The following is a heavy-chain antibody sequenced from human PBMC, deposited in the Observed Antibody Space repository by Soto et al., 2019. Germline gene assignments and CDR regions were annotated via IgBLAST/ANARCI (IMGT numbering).Heavy chain of an antibody. CDR2: ISGSGGST. Sequence: EVQLLESGGGLVQPGGSLRLSCAASGFTFSSYAMSWVRQAPGKGLEWVSAISGSGGSTYYADSVKGRFTISRDNSKNTLYRQMNSLRAEDTAVYYCAKAYYYGSGSYYFSEAYYCYYYMEVWGKGTTVTVAS. CDR3: AKAYYYGSGSYYFSEAYYCYYYMEV. V-gene: IGHV3-23*01. D-gene: IGHD3-10*01. CDR1: GFTFSSYA. J-gene: IGHJ6*03.